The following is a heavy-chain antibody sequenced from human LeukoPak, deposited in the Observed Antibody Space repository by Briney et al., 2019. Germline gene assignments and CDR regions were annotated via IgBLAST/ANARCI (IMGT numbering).Heavy chain of an antibody. V-gene: IGHV3-30*02. CDR1: GFTFSSYG. CDR2: IRYDGSNK. CDR3: AKDRLLWFGELLPPYYFDY. J-gene: IGHJ4*02. Sequence: PGGSLRLSCAASGFTFSSYGMHWVRQAPGKGLEWVAFIRYDGSNKYYADSVKGRFTISRHNSKNTLYLQMNSLRAEDTAVYYCAKDRLLWFGELLPPYYFDYWGQGTLVTVSS. D-gene: IGHD3-10*01.